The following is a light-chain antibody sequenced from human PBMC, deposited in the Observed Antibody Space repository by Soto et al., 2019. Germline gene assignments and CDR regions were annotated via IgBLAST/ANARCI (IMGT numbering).Light chain of an antibody. J-gene: IGLJ2*01. CDR1: SSDVGGYNY. V-gene: IGLV2-11*01. CDR2: DVS. Sequence: QSVLTQPSSVSGSPGQSVTISCTGTSSDVGGYNYVSWYQQHPGKAPKLMIYDVSKRPSGVPDRFSGSKSGNTASLTISGLQAEDEADYYFCSYAGSYTLVFGGGTKLTVL. CDR3: CSYAGSYTLV.